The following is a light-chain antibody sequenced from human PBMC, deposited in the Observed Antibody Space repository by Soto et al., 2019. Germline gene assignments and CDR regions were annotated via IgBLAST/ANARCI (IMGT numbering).Light chain of an antibody. Sequence: QSALTQPASVSGSLGQSVTISCTGTTSDVGGYNYVSWYQQHPGKAPILMIYEVTNRPSGVSNRFSGSKSGNTASLTISGLQVEDEADYYCGSYTDSITCVFGTGTKVTVL. CDR3: GSYTDSITCV. CDR1: TSDVGGYNY. V-gene: IGLV2-14*01. J-gene: IGLJ1*01. CDR2: EVT.